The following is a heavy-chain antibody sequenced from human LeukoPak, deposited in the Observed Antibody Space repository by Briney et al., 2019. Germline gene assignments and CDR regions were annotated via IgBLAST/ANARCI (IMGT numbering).Heavy chain of an antibody. J-gene: IGHJ5*02. CDR2: ISSSSSTI. CDR3: ARVRTVVRGVISWFDP. D-gene: IGHD3-10*01. CDR1: GFTFSSYS. Sequence: GGSLRLSCAASGFTFSSYSMNWVRQAPGKGLEWVSYISSSSSTIYYADSVKGRFTISRDNVKNSLYLQMNSLRAEDTAVYYCARVRTVVRGVISWFDPWGQGTLVTVSS. V-gene: IGHV3-48*04.